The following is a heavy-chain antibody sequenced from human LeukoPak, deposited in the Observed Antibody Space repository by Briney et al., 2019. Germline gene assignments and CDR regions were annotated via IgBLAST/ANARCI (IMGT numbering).Heavy chain of an antibody. Sequence: PSETLSLTCTVSGGSIRTYYWTWIRQPPGKGLEWIGYMYYSGSTNYNPSLKSRVSISGDTSKNQMSLKLSSVSAADTAVYYCAGHYDTSGRGFDYWGQGTLVTVSS. D-gene: IGHD3-22*01. J-gene: IGHJ4*02. CDR2: MYYSGST. CDR3: AGHYDTSGRGFDY. CDR1: GGSIRTYY. V-gene: IGHV4-59*08.